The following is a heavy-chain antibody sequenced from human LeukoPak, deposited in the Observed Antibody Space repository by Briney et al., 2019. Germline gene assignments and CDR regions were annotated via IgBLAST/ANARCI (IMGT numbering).Heavy chain of an antibody. CDR2: IYSGGST. Sequence: GGSLRLSRAASGFTVSNNYMSWVRQAPGKGLEWVSVIYSGGSTYYADSVKGRFTISRDIYKNTLHLQMNSLRAEDTAVYYCARGFQYGSGSYPYSLWGQGTLVTVSS. CDR1: GFTVSNNY. V-gene: IGHV3-66*01. CDR3: ARGFQYGSGSYPYSL. D-gene: IGHD3-10*01. J-gene: IGHJ4*02.